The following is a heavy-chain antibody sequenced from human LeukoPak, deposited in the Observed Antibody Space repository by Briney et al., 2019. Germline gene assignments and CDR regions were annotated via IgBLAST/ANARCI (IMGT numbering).Heavy chain of an antibody. Sequence: SETLSLTCTVSGGSISSYYWSWIRQPPGKGLEWIGYIYYSGSTNYNPSLKSRVTISVDTSKNQFSLKLSSVTAADTAVYYRAREQWLDYWGQGTLVTVSS. CDR2: IYYSGST. D-gene: IGHD6-19*01. J-gene: IGHJ4*02. CDR1: GGSISSYY. V-gene: IGHV4-59*01. CDR3: AREQWLDY.